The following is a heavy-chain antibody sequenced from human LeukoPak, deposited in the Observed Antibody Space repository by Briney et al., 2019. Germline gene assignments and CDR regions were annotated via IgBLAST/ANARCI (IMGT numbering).Heavy chain of an antibody. J-gene: IGHJ3*02. Sequence: SETLSLTCTVSGGSISTSSYYWDWIRQPPGKGLEWIGSLYYSGSTYYNPSLKSRVTISVDTSKNQFSLKLSSVTAADTAVYYCARAGAAPGTGAFDIWGQGTMLTVSS. V-gene: IGHV4-39*07. CDR1: GGSISTSSYY. CDR3: ARAGAAPGTGAFDI. D-gene: IGHD6-13*01. CDR2: LYYSGST.